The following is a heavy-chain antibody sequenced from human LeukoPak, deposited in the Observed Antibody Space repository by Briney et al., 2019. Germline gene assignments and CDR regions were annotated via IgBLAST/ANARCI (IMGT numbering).Heavy chain of an antibody. V-gene: IGHV4-34*01. CDR1: GGSFSGYY. D-gene: IGHD3-10*01. J-gene: IGHJ6*02. Sequence: SKTLSLTCAVYGGSFSGYYWSWIRQPPGKGLEWIGEINHSGSTNYNPSLKSRVTISVDTSKNQFSLKLSSVTAADTAVYYCARGRVRGVTKYRYYYGMDVWGQGTTVTVSS. CDR2: INHSGST. CDR3: ARGRVRGVTKYRYYYGMDV.